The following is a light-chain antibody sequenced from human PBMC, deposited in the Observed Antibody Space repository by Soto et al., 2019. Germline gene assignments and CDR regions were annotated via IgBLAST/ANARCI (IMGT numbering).Light chain of an antibody. CDR1: SSDVGSYNL. CDR2: EAT. CDR3: CSYAGSTIVV. J-gene: IGLJ2*01. V-gene: IGLV2-23*01. Sequence: QSALTQPASVSGSPGQSITISCTGTSSDVGSYNLVSWYQQHPGKAPKLMIYEATKRPSGVSDRFSGSKSGNTASLTISGLLAEDEADYYCCSYAGSTIVVFGGGTKVTVL.